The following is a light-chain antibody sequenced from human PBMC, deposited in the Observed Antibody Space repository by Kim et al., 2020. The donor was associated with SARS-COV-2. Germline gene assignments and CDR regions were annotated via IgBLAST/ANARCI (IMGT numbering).Light chain of an antibody. CDR1: SSDVGGYNS. CDR2: DVS. J-gene: IGLJ1*01. Sequence: QSALTQPASVSGSPGQSITISCTGTSSDVGGYNSVSWYQQYPGNVPKLIIYDVSHRPSGISNRFSGSKSDNTASLIISGLQAEDEADYYCSSYTNSITRVFGTGTNVTVL. V-gene: IGLV2-14*03. CDR3: SSYTNSITRV.